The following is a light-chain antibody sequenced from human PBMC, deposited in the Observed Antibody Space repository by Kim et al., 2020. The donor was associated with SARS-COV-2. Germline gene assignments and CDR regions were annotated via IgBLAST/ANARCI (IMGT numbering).Light chain of an antibody. CDR3: QQYGGSPPYT. Sequence: PGARSTLTYRARQSCSSSYLAWYQQKPGQAPRLLIHGASSRATGIPDRFSGSGSGTDFALTISRLEPEDFAVYYCQQYGGSPPYTFGQGTKLEI. CDR1: QSCSSSY. CDR2: GAS. J-gene: IGKJ2*01. V-gene: IGKV3-20*01.